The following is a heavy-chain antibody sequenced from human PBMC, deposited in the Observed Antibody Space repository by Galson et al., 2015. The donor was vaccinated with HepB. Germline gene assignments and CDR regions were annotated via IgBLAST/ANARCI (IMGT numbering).Heavy chain of an antibody. Sequence: SLRLSCAASGFTFSSYGMHWVRQAPGKGLEWVAVISYDGSNKYYADSVKGRFTISRDNSKNTLYLQMNSLRAEDTAVYYCALLSQVEADYWGQGTLVTVSS. CDR1: GFTFSSYG. D-gene: IGHD2-15*01. J-gene: IGHJ4*02. CDR2: ISYDGSNK. CDR3: ALLSQVEADY. V-gene: IGHV3-30*03.